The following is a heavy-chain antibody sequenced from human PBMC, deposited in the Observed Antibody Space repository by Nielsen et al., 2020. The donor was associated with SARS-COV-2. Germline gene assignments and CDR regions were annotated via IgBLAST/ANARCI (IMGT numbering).Heavy chain of an antibody. J-gene: IGHJ6*03. V-gene: IGHV3-33*01. CDR3: ARGREAYCGGYCHYMDV. Sequence: GESLKISCAASGFTSSSYGMHWVRQAPGKGLEWVAVIWYDGSNKYYADSVKGRFTISRDNSKNTLYLQMNSLRAEDTVVYYCARGREAYCGGYCHYMDVWGKGTTVTVSS. CDR1: GFTSSSYG. CDR2: IWYDGSNK. D-gene: IGHD2-21*01.